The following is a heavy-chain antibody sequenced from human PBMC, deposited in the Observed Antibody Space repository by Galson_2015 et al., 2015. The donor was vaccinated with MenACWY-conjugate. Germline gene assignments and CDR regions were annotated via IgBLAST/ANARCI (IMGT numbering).Heavy chain of an antibody. J-gene: IGHJ4*02. D-gene: IGHD5-12*01. CDR3: AGEDMIRGSGYDFDF. Sequence: SVKVSCKASGYTFTTYYMHWMRQAPGQGLEWMGRIDPGSGGTDFAQKFQGRVTMTRDTSISTAYMEFSRLRSDDTAVYYCAGEDMIRGSGYDFDFWGQGTLVTVSP. CDR1: GYTFTTYY. CDR2: IDPGSGGT. V-gene: IGHV1-2*06.